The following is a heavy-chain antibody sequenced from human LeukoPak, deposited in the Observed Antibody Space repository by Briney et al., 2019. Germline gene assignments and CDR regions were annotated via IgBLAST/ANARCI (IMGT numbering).Heavy chain of an antibody. D-gene: IGHD6-19*01. CDR3: AKPISGGLAVTADWFDP. J-gene: IGHJ5*01. V-gene: IGHV3-23*01. CDR1: GFAFSFYA. Sequence: AGGSLKLSCAASGFAFSFYAMSWLRQPPGKGLEWVSTINANSGTTSYAASVRGRFTISRDNSRNTPYLQVNTLRAEDTAVYYCAKPISGGLAVTADWFDPWGQGTLVVVSS. CDR2: INANSGTT.